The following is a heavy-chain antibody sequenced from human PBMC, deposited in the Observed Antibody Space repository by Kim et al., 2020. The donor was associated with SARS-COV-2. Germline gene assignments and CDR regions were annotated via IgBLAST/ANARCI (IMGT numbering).Heavy chain of an antibody. Sequence: GGSLRLSCAASGFTFSSYAMHWVRQAPGKGLGWVAIISYDGSNKYYADSVKGRFTIPRDNSKNTLYLQMNSLRAEDTAVYYCARDRGGGIYYFDNWGQGT. CDR3: ARDRGGGIYYFDN. J-gene: IGHJ4*02. D-gene: IGHD3-10*01. CDR1: GFTFSSYA. V-gene: IGHV3-30*04. CDR2: ISYDGSNK.